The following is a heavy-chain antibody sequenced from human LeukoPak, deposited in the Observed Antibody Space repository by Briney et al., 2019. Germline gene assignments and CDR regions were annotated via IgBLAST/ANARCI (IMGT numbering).Heavy chain of an antibody. CDR1: GFTFSNYW. V-gene: IGHV3-74*01. Sequence: GGSLRLSCAASGFTFSNYWMHWVRQAPGKGLVWVSRINSDGTSTSYADSVKGRFTISRDNAKNTLYLQMNSLRAEDTAVYYCARDLGDGYNFDLDYWGQGTLVTVSS. CDR3: ARDLGDGYNFDLDY. CDR2: INSDGTST. J-gene: IGHJ4*02. D-gene: IGHD5-24*01.